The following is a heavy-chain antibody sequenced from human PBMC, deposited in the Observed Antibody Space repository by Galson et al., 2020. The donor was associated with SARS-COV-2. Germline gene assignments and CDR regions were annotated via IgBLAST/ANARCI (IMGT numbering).Heavy chain of an antibody. J-gene: IGHJ5*02. CDR2: FHPEDGET. CDR3: ATSAVAVPLEWFDA. V-gene: IGHV1-24*01. CDR1: GYTLTELS. D-gene: IGHD6-19*01. Sequence: ASVKVSCKVTGYTLTELSMHGVRQAPGKGLEWMGGFHPEDGETNYAQKFQGRVTMTEDTSTDTAYMELSSLRSEDTAVYYCATSAVAVPLEWFDAWGQGTLVTVSS.